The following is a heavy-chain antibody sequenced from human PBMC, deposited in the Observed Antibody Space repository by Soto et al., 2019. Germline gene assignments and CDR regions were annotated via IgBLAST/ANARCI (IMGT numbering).Heavy chain of an antibody. Sequence: SETLSLTCIVSGGSISGYYWSWIRQPAGKELEWIGRIYSDGTTNYNPSLKGRGTMSVDTSKKQISLKLTSVTAADTAMYYCARDRGYRSGSFGSWGQGVLVTAPQ. CDR2: IYSDGTT. D-gene: IGHD5-18*01. V-gene: IGHV4-4*07. CDR1: GGSISGYY. CDR3: ARDRGYRSGSFGS. J-gene: IGHJ5*02.